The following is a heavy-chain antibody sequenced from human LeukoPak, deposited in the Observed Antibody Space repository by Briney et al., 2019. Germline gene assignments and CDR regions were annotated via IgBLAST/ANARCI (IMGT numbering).Heavy chain of an antibody. V-gene: IGHV4-30-4*01. D-gene: IGHD4-17*01. CDR1: GGSISSGDYY. CDR3: AREATVTNNFDY. Sequence: SGTLSLTCTVSGGSISSGDYYWSWIRQPPGKGLEWIGYIYYSGSTYYNPSLKSRVTISVDTSKNQFSLKLSSVTAADTAVYYCAREATVTNNFDYWGQGTLVTVSS. J-gene: IGHJ4*02. CDR2: IYYSGST.